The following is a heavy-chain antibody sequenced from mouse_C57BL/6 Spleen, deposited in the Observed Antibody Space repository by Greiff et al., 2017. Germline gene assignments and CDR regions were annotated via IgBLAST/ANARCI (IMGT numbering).Heavy chain of an antibody. CDR3: VRGGSSYLDY. CDR1: GFTFNTYA. Sequence: GGGLVQPKGSLKLSCAASGFTFNTYAMHRVRQAPGKGMEWAARIRSKSNNYATYYADSVKDRFTISREDSQSMLYLQMNSLKTEDTAMYYCVRGGSSYLDYWGKGTTLTVSS. D-gene: IGHD1-1*01. CDR2: IRSKSNNYAT. J-gene: IGHJ2*01. V-gene: IGHV10-3*01.